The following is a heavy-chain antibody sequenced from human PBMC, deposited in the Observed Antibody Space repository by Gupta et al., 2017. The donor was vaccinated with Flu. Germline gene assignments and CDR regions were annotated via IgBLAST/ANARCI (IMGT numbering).Heavy chain of an antibody. CDR2: IYTSGST. V-gene: IGHV4-61*02. Sequence: QVQLQESGPGLVKPSQTLSLTCTVSGGSISSGSYYWSWIRQPAGKGLEWIGRIYTSGSTNYNPSLKSRVTISVDTSKNQFSLKLSSVTAADTAVYYCARDPSGLLEWADWYFDLWGRGTLVTVSS. CDR1: GGSISSGSYY. D-gene: IGHD3-3*01. J-gene: IGHJ2*01. CDR3: ARDPSGLLEWADWYFDL.